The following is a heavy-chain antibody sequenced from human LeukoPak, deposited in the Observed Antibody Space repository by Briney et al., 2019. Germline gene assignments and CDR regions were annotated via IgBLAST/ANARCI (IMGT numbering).Heavy chain of an antibody. CDR3: AREGVAHYYDSSGYPTPIPNYFDY. D-gene: IGHD3-22*01. V-gene: IGHV4-39*07. Sequence: SETLSLTCTVSGGSISSSSYYWGWIRQPPGKGLEWIGSIYYSGSTYYNPSLKSRVTISVDTSKNQFSLKLSSVTAADTAVYYCAREGVAHYYDSSGYPTPIPNYFDYWGQGTLVTVSS. CDR2: IYYSGST. CDR1: GGSISSSSYY. J-gene: IGHJ4*02.